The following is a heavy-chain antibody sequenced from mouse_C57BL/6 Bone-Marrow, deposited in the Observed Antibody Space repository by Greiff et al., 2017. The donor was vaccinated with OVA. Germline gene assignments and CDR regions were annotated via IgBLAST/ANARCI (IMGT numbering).Heavy chain of an antibody. CDR1: GYTFTSYW. J-gene: IGHJ2*01. CDR3: ARWGIYYGNYVGY. D-gene: IGHD2-1*01. Sequence: QVQLKQSGTELVKPGASVKLSCKASGYTFTSYWMHWVKQRPGQGLEWIGNINPSNGGTNYNEKFKSKATLTVDKSSSTAYMQLSSLTSEDSAVYYCARWGIYYGNYVGYWGQGTTLTVSS. V-gene: IGHV1-53*01. CDR2: INPSNGGT.